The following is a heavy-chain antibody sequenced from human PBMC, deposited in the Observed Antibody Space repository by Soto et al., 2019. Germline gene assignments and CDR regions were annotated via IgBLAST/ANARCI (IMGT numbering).Heavy chain of an antibody. J-gene: IGHJ4*02. CDR2: IIPIFGTA. CDR3: ARGIVGARGGYYFDY. CDR1: GGTFSSYA. V-gene: IGHV1-69*12. Sequence: QVQLVQSGAEVKKPGSSVKVSCKASGGTFSSYAISWVRQAPGQGLEWMGGIIPIFGTANYAQKFQGRVTITADESTSTAYMELGGLRSEDAAVYYCARGIVGARGGYYFDYWGQGTLVTVSS. D-gene: IGHD1-26*01.